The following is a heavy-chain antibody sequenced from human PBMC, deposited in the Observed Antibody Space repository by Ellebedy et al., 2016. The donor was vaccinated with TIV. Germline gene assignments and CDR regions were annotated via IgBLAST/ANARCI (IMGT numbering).Heavy chain of an antibody. Sequence: ASVKVSCXASGYTFTSYYMHWVRQAPGKGLEWMGGFDPEDGETIYAQKFQGRVTMTEDTSTDTAYMELSSLRSEDTAVYYCATETAVGTGSYYFDYWGQGTLVTVSS. J-gene: IGHJ4*02. V-gene: IGHV1-24*01. D-gene: IGHD1-1*01. CDR1: GYTFTSYY. CDR2: FDPEDGET. CDR3: ATETAVGTGSYYFDY.